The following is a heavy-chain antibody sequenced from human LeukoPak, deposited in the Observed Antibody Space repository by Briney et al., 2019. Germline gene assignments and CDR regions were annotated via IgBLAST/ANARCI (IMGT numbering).Heavy chain of an antibody. CDR3: AKDPRPGFAAACTGMRGNWFDP. J-gene: IGHJ5*02. CDR1: GFTFSSYA. Sequence: PGGSLRLSCAASGFTFSSYAMSWVRQAPGKGLEWVSAISGSGGSTYYADSVKGRFTISRDNSKNTLYLQMNSLRAEDTAVYYCAKDPRPGFAAACTGMRGNWFDPWGQGTLVTVSS. V-gene: IGHV3-23*01. CDR2: ISGSGGST. D-gene: IGHD6-13*01.